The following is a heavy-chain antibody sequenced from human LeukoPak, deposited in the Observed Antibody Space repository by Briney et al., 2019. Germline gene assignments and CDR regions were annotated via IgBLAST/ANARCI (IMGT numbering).Heavy chain of an antibody. V-gene: IGHV4-34*01. Sequence: SKTLSLTFGVYGGSFSGYYWSWIRQPPGKGLEWIGEINPRGSTNYIPSLKSRFTLSADTSKNQFSLTLNSVTAADTAVYYCARRRLGYYFDYWGQGTLVTVSS. CDR1: GGSFSGYY. CDR3: ARRRLGYYFDY. CDR2: INPRGST. J-gene: IGHJ4*02. D-gene: IGHD5-24*01.